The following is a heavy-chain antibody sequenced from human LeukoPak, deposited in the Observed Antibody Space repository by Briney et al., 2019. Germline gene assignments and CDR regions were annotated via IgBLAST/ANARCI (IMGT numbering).Heavy chain of an antibody. CDR2: ISSSSASI. V-gene: IGHV3-48*01. CDR1: GFTFSYYG. D-gene: IGHD2-15*01. J-gene: IGHJ4*02. Sequence: PGGSLRLSCAASGFTFSYYGVNWVSQAPGKGLEWVSHISSSSASIYYADSVKGRFTISRDNAKNSLYLQMNSLRAEDTAVYYCARRFREGYCSGGSCYSFGYSGQGTLVTVSS. CDR3: ARRFREGYCSGGSCYSFGY.